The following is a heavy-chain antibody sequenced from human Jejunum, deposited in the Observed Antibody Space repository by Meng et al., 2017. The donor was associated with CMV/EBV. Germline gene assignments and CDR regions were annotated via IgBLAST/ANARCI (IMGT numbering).Heavy chain of an antibody. CDR3: ARGGGVAPYYFDY. Sequence: SGFTFSNFAMHWVRQTPGKGLEWLAVIAYDGANEYYADSVKGRFTVSRDNSKNSLYLQINGLRAEDTAVYFCARGGGVAPYYFDYWGQGTLVTVSS. CDR1: GFTFSNFA. CDR2: IAYDGANE. V-gene: IGHV3-30*04. J-gene: IGHJ4*02. D-gene: IGHD3-3*01.